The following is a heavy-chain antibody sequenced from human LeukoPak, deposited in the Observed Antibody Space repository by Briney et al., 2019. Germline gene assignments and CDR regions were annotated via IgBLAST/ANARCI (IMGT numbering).Heavy chain of an antibody. CDR3: ARVEGYYYGSGSYLGWFDP. V-gene: IGHV1-8*01. D-gene: IGHD3-10*01. J-gene: IGHJ5*02. CDR1: GYTFTSYD. Sequence: ASVKVSCKASGYTFTSYDINWVRQATGQGLEWMGWMNPNSGNTGYAQKFQGRVTMTRNTSISTAYMELSSLRSEDTAVYYCARVEGYYYGSGSYLGWFDPWGQGTLVTVSS. CDR2: MNPNSGNT.